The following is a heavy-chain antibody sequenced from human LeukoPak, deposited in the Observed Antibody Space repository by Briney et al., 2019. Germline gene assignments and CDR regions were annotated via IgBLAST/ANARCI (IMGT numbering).Heavy chain of an antibody. CDR1: GFTFSSYS. Sequence: GGSLRLSCAASGFTFSSYSINWVRQAPGKGLEWVSSISSGSSYIYYADSVKGRFTISRDDAKNSLYLQMNSLRAEDTAVYYCARGEDVFTGSYSNYFDYWGQGTLVTVSS. V-gene: IGHV3-21*01. CDR2: ISSGSSYI. CDR3: ARGEDVFTGSYSNYFDY. D-gene: IGHD1-26*01. J-gene: IGHJ4*02.